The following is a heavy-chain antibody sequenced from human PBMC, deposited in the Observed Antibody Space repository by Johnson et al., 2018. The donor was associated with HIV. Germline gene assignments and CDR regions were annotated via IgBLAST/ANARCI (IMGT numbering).Heavy chain of an antibody. CDR1: GFTFSSYG. CDR3: GRDINYSNYVTDAFDI. V-gene: IGHV3-30*03. J-gene: IGHJ3*02. D-gene: IGHD4-11*01. CDR2: ISYDGTNK. Sequence: QVQLVESGGSVVQPGRSLRLSCAASGFTFSSYGMHWVRQAPGKGLEWVAVISYDGTNKYYADSVKGRFTISRDNAKNSLYLQMNSLRTEDTAVYYCGRDINYSNYVTDAFDIWGQGTLVSVSS.